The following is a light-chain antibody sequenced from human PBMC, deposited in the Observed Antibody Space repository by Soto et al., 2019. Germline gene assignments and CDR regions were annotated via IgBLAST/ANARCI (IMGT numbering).Light chain of an antibody. Sequence: EIVLTQSPATRSLSPGERATLSCRASQSVNSYLAWYQQKPGQAPRLLIYDASNRATGIPARFSGSGSGTDFNLTISSLEPEDFALYYCQQRSNWPRTFGQGTKVDIK. CDR3: QQRSNWPRT. V-gene: IGKV3-11*01. CDR1: QSVNSY. J-gene: IGKJ1*01. CDR2: DAS.